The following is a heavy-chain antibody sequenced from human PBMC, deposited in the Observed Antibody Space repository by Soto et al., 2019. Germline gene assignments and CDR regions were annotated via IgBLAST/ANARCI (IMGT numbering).Heavy chain of an antibody. Sequence: GGSLRLSCAASGFTFSSYAMHWVRQAPGKGLEWVAVISYDGSNKYYADSVKGRFTISRDNSKNTLYLQMNSLRAEDTAVYYCAREMERSSWFKGNYYYGMDVWGQGTTVTVSS. CDR2: ISYDGSNK. CDR1: GFTFSSYA. J-gene: IGHJ6*02. D-gene: IGHD6-13*01. V-gene: IGHV3-30-3*01. CDR3: AREMERSSWFKGNYYYGMDV.